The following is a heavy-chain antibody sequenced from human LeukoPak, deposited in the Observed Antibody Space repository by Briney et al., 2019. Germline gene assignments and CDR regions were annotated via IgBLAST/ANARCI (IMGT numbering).Heavy chain of an antibody. CDR1: GFTFSSYS. CDR2: ISSSSSYI. Sequence: GGSLRLSCAASGFTFSSYSMNRVRQAPGKGLEWVSSISSSSSYIYYADSVKGRFTISRDNAKNSLYLQMNSLRAEDTAVYYCARDWSGGMDVWGKGTTVTVSS. J-gene: IGHJ6*04. V-gene: IGHV3-21*01. CDR3: ARDWSGGMDV.